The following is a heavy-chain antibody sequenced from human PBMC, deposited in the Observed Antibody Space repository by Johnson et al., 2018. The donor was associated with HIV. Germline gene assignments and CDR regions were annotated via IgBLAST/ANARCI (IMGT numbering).Heavy chain of an antibody. Sequence: QVQLVESGGGLVKPGGSLRLSCAASEFILSDYYMSWVRQAPEKGLEWISYISGSGSTIYYADSVKGRFTIYRDTAKNSLYLQMNSLRDVDTAVYYCAKDTEGSGYAFDIWGQGTMVTVSS. CDR2: ISGSGSTI. CDR3: AKDTEGSGYAFDI. CDR1: EFILSDYY. V-gene: IGHV3-11*01. J-gene: IGHJ3*02. D-gene: IGHD3-22*01.